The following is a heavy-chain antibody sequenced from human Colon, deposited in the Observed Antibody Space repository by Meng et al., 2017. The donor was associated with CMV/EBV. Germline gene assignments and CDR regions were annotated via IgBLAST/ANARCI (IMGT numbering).Heavy chain of an antibody. CDR3: AKNLGIASSPVDY. Sequence: GESLKISCAASGFTFRNHAMSWVRQAPGKGLEWVSVIYAGGRSTYFADSVKGRFIISRDDSKNTLYMEMNSLRAEDTAVYYCAKNLGIASSPVDYWGQGTLVTVSS. CDR2: IYAGGRST. J-gene: IGHJ4*02. D-gene: IGHD6-6*01. V-gene: IGHV3-23*03. CDR1: GFTFRNHA.